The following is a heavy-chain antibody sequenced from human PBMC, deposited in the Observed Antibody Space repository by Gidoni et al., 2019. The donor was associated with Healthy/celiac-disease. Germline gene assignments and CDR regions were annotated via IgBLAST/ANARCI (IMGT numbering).Heavy chain of an antibody. J-gene: IGHJ4*02. CDR3: ARGRDGYNNGDFDY. Sequence: QVQLQPWGAGLFKLSETLSLTCAVYGGSFSVYYWSWIRQPPGKGLEWIGEINHSGSTNYNPSLKSRVTISVDTSKNQFSLKLSSVTAADTAVYYCARGRDGYNNGDFDYWGQGTLVTVSS. V-gene: IGHV4-34*01. CDR2: INHSGST. D-gene: IGHD4-4*01. CDR1: GGSFSVYY.